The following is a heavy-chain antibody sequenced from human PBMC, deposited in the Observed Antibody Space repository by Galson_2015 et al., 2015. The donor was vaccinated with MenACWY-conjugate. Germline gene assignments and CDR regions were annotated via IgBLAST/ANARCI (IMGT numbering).Heavy chain of an antibody. V-gene: IGHV4-59*01. D-gene: IGHD3-22*01. Sequence: SETLSLTCTVSGGSISSYYWSWIRQPPGKGLEWIGYIYYSGSTNYNPSLKSRVTISVDTSKNQFSLKLSSVTAADTAVYYCARGGDYDSSGLTQTNYPINWYFDLWGRGTLVTVSS. CDR2: IYYSGST. J-gene: IGHJ2*01. CDR3: ARGGDYDSSGLTQTNYPINWYFDL. CDR1: GGSISSYY.